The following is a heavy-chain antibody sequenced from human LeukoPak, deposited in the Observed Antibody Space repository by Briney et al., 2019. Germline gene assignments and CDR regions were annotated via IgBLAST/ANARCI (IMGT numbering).Heavy chain of an antibody. J-gene: IGHJ4*02. CDR1: GFTFSSYG. CDR3: ARPDCSGGSCYWVWLDY. Sequence: PGRSLRLSCAASGFTFSSYGMHWVRQAPGKGLEWVAVISYDGSNKYYADSVKGRFTIPRDNSKNTLYLQMNSLRAEDTAVYYCARPDCSGGSCYWVWLDYWGQGTLVTVSS. CDR2: ISYDGSNK. V-gene: IGHV3-30*03. D-gene: IGHD2-15*01.